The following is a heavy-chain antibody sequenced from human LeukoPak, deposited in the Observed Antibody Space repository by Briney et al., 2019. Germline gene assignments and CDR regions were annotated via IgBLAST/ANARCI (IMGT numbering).Heavy chain of an antibody. CDR3: AKAGGSYPPYDY. CDR1: GFTFSSYA. V-gene: IGHV3-23*01. CDR2: ITGSGAST. Sequence: GSLRLSCAASGFTFSSYAMSWVRQAPGKGLEWVSTITGSGASTYYADSVKGRFTISRDNYEDTLYLQMSSLRAEDTAVYYCAKAGGSYPPYDYWGQGTLVTVSS. J-gene: IGHJ4*02. D-gene: IGHD3-16*02.